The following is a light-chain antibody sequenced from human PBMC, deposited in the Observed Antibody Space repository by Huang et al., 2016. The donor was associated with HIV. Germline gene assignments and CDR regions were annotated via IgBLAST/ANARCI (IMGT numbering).Light chain of an antibody. CDR1: QSLLHSNGQTF. J-gene: IGKJ1*01. CDR2: EVS. V-gene: IGKV2-29*02. Sequence: DVVMTQSPLSLSVTPGQAASISCKSSQSLLHSNGQTFLSWFLQKPGQSPQLLIYEVSNRFVGAPDRFSGSGSGTDFSLKISRVEAEDVGVYYCMQGLHIPLTFGQGTKVEIK. CDR3: MQGLHIPLT.